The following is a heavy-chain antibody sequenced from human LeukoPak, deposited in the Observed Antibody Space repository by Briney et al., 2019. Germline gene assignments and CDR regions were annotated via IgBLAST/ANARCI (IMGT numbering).Heavy chain of an antibody. CDR1: RGSISSTDYY. V-gene: IGHV4-39*01. CDR3: ARQGVYYFSGTDFHH. J-gene: IGHJ1*01. CDR2: IYYSGNT. D-gene: IGHD3/OR15-3a*01. Sequence: SETLSLTRIVSRGSISSTDYYWGWIRQPPGKGLEWIGNIYYSGNTYYNPSLKSRVTISVDTSKNQFSLKLSSVTAADTAVYCCARQGVYYFSGTDFHHWGQGTLVTVSS.